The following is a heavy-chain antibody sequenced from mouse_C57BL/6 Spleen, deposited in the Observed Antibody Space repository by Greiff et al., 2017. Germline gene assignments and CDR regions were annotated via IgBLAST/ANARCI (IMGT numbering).Heavy chain of an antibody. CDR2: IHPNSGST. J-gene: IGHJ4*01. CDR3: ARLWGTTVVATRDYYARDD. CDR1: GYTFTSYW. V-gene: IGHV1-64*01. D-gene: IGHD1-1*01. Sequence: QVQLQQPGAELVKPGASVKLSCKASGYTFTSYWMHWVKQRPGQGLEWIGMIHPNSGSTNYNEKFKSKATLTVDKSSSTAYMQLSSLTSEDSAVYYCARLWGTTVVATRDYYARDDWGQGTSVTVSS.